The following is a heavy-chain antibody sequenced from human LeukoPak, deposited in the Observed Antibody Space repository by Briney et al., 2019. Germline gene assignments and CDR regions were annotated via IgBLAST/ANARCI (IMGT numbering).Heavy chain of an antibody. V-gene: IGHV4-34*01. CDR2: IDHSGNT. CDR3: VIFIMGTTTTDY. Sequence: PSETLSPTCAFLGGSFSNYYWHWFRKPPGKGLEWIGEIDHSGNTKYNPSLKNRLTISVDTSKNQFSLNLSSVTATAVYYCVIFIMGTTTTDYWGQGTLVTVSS. J-gene: IGHJ4*02. CDR1: GGSFSNYY. D-gene: IGHD1-26*01.